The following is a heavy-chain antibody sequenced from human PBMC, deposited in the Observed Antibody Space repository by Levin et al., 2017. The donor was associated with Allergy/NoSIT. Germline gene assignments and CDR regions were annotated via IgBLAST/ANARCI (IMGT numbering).Heavy chain of an antibody. J-gene: IGHJ6*02. V-gene: IGHV1-2*02. CDR2: INPNSGLT. D-gene: IGHD5-12*01. CDR3: ARSRYNGYGGKGYNGIGV. CDR1: GYTFIAYY. Sequence: GESLKISCKASGYTFIAYYMNWVRQAPGQGLEWMGWINPNSGLTNYAQKFQGRVTMTRDTSISTAYMELSGLRSDDTAVYYCARSRYNGYGGKGYNGIGVWGQGTTVTVSS.